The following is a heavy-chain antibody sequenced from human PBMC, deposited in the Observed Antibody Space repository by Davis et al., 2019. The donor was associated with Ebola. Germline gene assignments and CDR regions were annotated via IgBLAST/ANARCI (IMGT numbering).Heavy chain of an antibody. CDR3: ARPRDQYSSSSWRSYGMDV. D-gene: IGHD6-6*01. J-gene: IGHJ6*02. V-gene: IGHV3-74*01. CDR1: GFTFSSYW. CDR2: INSDGSST. Sequence: GESLKISCAASGFTFSSYWMHWVRQAPGKGLVWVSRINSDGSSTSYADSVKGRFPISRDNAKNTLYLQMNSLRAEDTAIYYCARPRDQYSSSSWRSYGMDVWGQGTTVTVSS.